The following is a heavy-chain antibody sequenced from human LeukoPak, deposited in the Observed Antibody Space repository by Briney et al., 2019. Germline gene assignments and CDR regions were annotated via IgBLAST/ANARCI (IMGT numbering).Heavy chain of an antibody. J-gene: IGHJ5*02. D-gene: IGHD3-22*01. V-gene: IGHV4-4*09. CDR2: ISSSGSV. Sequence: SETLSLTCTVSRGSISGSIRSYYWSWLRQPPGKGLEWIGYISSSGSVNDNPSLRSRVTISVDTSKNQFFLNLSSVTAADTAVYYCARCNAPYYYDSTGYYWFDPWGQGTLVTVSS. CDR1: RGSISGSIRSYY. CDR3: ARCNAPYYYDSTGYYWFDP.